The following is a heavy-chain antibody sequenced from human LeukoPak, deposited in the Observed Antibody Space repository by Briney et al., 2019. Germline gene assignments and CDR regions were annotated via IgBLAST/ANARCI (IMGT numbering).Heavy chain of an antibody. V-gene: IGHV3-23*01. J-gene: IGHJ3*02. CDR2: ISGGGST. CDR3: AKDLAARPGAFDI. CDR1: GFTVSSFG. D-gene: IGHD6-6*01. Sequence: GGSLRLSCAASGFTVSSFGMSWVRQAPGKGLEWVSAISGGGSTYYADSVKGRFTISRDNSKNTLYLQMNSLRAEDTAIYYCAKDLAARPGAFDIWGQGTMVTVSS.